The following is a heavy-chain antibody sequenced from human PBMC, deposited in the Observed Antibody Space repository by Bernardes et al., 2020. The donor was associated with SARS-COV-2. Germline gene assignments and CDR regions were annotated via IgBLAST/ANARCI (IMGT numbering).Heavy chain of an antibody. J-gene: IGHJ4*02. CDR3: ARDIDTAMHWDY. D-gene: IGHD5-18*01. CDR1: GYTFTGYY. CDR2: ITPSSGGT. V-gene: IGHV1-2*04. Sequence: ASVKVSCKASGYTFTGYYMHWVRQAPGQGLEWMGWITPSSGGTSYAQKFQGWVTMTRDTSISTAYMELSRLRSDDTAVYYCARDIDTAMHWDYWGQGTLVTGSS.